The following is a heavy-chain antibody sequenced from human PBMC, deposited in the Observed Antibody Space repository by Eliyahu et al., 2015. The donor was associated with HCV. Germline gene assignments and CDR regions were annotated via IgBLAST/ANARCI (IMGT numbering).Heavy chain of an antibody. V-gene: IGHV1-2*02. J-gene: IGHJ4*02. Sequence: QVQLVQSGAEVKKPGASVKVSCKASGYTFTGYYMHWVRQAPGQGLEWMGWINPNSGGTNYAQKFQGRVTMTRDTSISTAYMELSRLRSDDTAVYYCARGDYYDSSGYYIFGWVLGDYWGQGTLVTVSS. D-gene: IGHD3-22*01. CDR1: GYTFTGYY. CDR3: ARGDYYDSSGYYIFGWVLGDY. CDR2: INPNSGGT.